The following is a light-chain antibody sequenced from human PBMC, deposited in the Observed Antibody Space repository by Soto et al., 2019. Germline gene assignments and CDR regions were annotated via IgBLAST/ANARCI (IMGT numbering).Light chain of an antibody. CDR2: SNN. CDR1: SSNIGSNT. CDR3: AAWDDSLNDPVV. Sequence: QSVLTQPPSASGTPGQRVTISCSGSSSNIGSNTVNWYQQLPGTAPKLLIYSNNQRPSGVPDRFSGSKSGTSASLAISGLQFEDEADYYCAAWDDSLNDPVVSGGGTKLTVL. V-gene: IGLV1-44*01. J-gene: IGLJ2*01.